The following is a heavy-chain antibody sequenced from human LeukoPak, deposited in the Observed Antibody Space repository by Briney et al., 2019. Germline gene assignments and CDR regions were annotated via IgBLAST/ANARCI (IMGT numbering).Heavy chain of an antibody. Sequence: ASVKVSCKASGYTFTGYYMFWLRQAPGQGLEWMGRINPNSGGTNYAQKFQGRDTMTRDTSITTAYMELSSLTSDDTAVYYCARDLPSPGISVADDYWGQGTLVTVSS. CDR1: GYTFTGYY. V-gene: IGHV1-2*06. CDR3: ARDLPSPGISVADDY. J-gene: IGHJ4*02. D-gene: IGHD6-19*01. CDR2: INPNSGGT.